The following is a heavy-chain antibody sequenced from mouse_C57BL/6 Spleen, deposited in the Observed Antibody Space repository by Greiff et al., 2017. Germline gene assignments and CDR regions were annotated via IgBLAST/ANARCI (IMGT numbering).Heavy chain of an antibody. CDR3: ARYEGLLRWLRRFDY. Sequence: QVQLQQSGPELVKPGASVKISCKASGYSFTSYYIHWVKQRPGQGLEWIGWIYPGSGNTKYNEKFKGKATLTADTSSSTAYMQLSSLTSEDSAVYYCARYEGLLRWLRRFDYWGQGTTLTVSS. CDR1: GYSFTSYY. V-gene: IGHV1-66*01. CDR2: IYPGSGNT. J-gene: IGHJ2*01. D-gene: IGHD2-2*01.